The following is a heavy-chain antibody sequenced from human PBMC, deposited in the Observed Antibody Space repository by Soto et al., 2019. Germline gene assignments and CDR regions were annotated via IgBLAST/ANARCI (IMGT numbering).Heavy chain of an antibody. CDR2: ISAYNGNT. Sequence: QVQLVQSGAEVKKPGASVKVSCKASGYTFTSYGISWVRQAPGQGLEWMGWISAYNGNTNYAQKLQGRVIMTTNTSTSTAYMELRSLRSDDTAVYYCARDPRIAAAGPSAYGMDVWGQGTTVTVSS. V-gene: IGHV1-18*01. CDR1: GYTFTSYG. D-gene: IGHD6-13*01. CDR3: ARDPRIAAAGPSAYGMDV. J-gene: IGHJ6*02.